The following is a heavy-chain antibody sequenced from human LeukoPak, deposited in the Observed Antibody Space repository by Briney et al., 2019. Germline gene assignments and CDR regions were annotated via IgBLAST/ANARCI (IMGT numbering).Heavy chain of an antibody. V-gene: IGHV4-59*01. D-gene: IGHD5-18*01. Sequence: SETLSLTCTVSGGSISSYYWSWIRQPPGKGLEWIGYIYYSGSTNYNPSLESRVTISVDTSKNQFSLKLSSVTAADTAVYYCARGGYSYGNFDYWGQGTLVTVSS. J-gene: IGHJ4*02. CDR1: GGSISSYY. CDR2: IYYSGST. CDR3: ARGGYSYGNFDY.